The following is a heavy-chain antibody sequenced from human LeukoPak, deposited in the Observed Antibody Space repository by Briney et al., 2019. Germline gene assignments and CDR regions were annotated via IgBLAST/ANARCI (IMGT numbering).Heavy chain of an antibody. CDR2: IITKIGRE. V-gene: IGHV1-69*08. CDR3: ARADLQLAVYECGAYYVAFDY. D-gene: IGHD3-22*01. Sequence: GGSVRVSCKASGGTFSNYTMSWVRQAPGQGLEGMGRIITKIGRENYGQKLQGRVTITADKYTRTAYMELSSLISEDTAVYYCARADLQLAVYECGAYYVAFDYWGQGTLVTVSS. CDR1: GGTFSNYT. J-gene: IGHJ4*02.